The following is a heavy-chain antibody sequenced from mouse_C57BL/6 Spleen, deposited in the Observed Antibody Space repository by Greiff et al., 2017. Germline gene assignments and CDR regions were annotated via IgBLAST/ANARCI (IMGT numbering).Heavy chain of an antibody. CDR3: AIYGNYFDY. D-gene: IGHD2-1*01. V-gene: IGHV5-4*03. J-gene: IGHJ2*01. CDR2: ISDGGSYT. CDR1: GFTFSSYA. Sequence: EVKLMESGGGLVKPGGSLKLSCAASGFTFSSYAMSWVRQTPEKRLEWVATISDGGSYTYYPDNVKGRFTISRDNAKNNLYLQMSHLKSEDTAMYYCAIYGNYFDYWGQGTTLTVSS.